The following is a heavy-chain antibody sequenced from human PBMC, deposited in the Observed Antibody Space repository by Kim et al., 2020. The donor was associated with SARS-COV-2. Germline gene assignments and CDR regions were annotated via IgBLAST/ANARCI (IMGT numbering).Heavy chain of an antibody. D-gene: IGHD1-1*01. J-gene: IGHJ5*01. CDR2: TYYRSRWFT. CDR3: AISQLEGYWFES. CDR1: GDSVSSYSAA. Sequence: SQTLSLTCAISGDSVSSYSAAWNWIRQSPSRGLEWLGRTYYRSRWFTDYAPSVISRITVTPDTSKNHFSLHLNSVTPEDTALYYCAISQLEGYWFESWGQGTLVTVSS. V-gene: IGHV6-1*01.